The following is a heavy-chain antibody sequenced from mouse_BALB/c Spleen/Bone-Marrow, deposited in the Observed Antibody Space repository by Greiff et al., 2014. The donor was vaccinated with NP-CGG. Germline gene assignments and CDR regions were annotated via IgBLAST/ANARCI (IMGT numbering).Heavy chain of an antibody. CDR1: GYSITSDYA. CDR2: ISYSGST. Sequence: VQLQQSGPGLVKPSQSLSLTCTVTGYSITSDYAWNWIRQFPGNKLEWMGYISYSGSTSYNPSLKSRISITRDTSKNQFFLQLNSATAEDTATYYCTRYDYDGVDYWGQGTTLTVSS. V-gene: IGHV3-2*02. J-gene: IGHJ2*01. D-gene: IGHD2-4*01. CDR3: TRYDYDGVDY.